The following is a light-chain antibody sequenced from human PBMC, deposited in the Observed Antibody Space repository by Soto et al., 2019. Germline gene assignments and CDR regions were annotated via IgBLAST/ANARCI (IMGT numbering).Light chain of an antibody. CDR1: SSNIGAGYD. CDR2: GNS. V-gene: IGLV1-40*01. Sequence: QSVLTQPPSVSGAPGQRVTISCTGSSSNIGAGYDVHWYQQLPGTAPKLLIYGNSNRPSGVPERFSGSKSGPSASLAITGLRDEDEADYYCQSYDSSLSGWVFGGGTKLTVL. J-gene: IGLJ3*02. CDR3: QSYDSSLSGWV.